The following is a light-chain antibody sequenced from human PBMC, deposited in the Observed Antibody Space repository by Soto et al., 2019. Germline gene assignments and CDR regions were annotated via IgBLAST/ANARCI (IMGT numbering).Light chain of an antibody. CDR3: QQRTDWPPAVT. Sequence: IVLTQSPATLSLSPGERATLSCRASQSVSNYLAWYQHKPGQAPRLLIYDASNRATGIPARFSGSGSGTDFTLTISSLEPEDFAVYYCQQRTDWPPAVTFGQGTRLEIK. J-gene: IGKJ5*01. V-gene: IGKV3-11*01. CDR1: QSVSNY. CDR2: DAS.